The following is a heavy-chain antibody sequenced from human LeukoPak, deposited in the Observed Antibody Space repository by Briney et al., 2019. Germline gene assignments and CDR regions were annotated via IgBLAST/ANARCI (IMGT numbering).Heavy chain of an antibody. CDR2: IYYSGST. CDR3: ARDLRSGRAFDY. J-gene: IGHJ4*02. Sequence: SETLSLTCTVSGGSISSGDYYWSWIRQPPGKGLEWIEYIYYSGSTYYNPSLKSRVTISVDTSKNQFSLKLSSVTAADTAVYYCARDLRSGRAFDYWGQGTLVTVSS. D-gene: IGHD2-15*01. V-gene: IGHV4-30-4*08. CDR1: GGSISSGDYY.